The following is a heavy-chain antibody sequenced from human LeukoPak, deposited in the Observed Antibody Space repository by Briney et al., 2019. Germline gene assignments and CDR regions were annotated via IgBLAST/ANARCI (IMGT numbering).Heavy chain of an antibody. D-gene: IGHD2-15*01. CDR1: GFSLDSYW. CDR2: IRYDGSNK. CDR3: AKDRVIGYCSGGSCRGVGYMDV. V-gene: IGHV3-30*02. J-gene: IGHJ6*03. Sequence: GGSLRLSCVASGFSLDSYWMNWVRQAPGKGLEWVAFIRYDGSNKYYADSVKGRFTISRDNSKNTLYLQMNSLRAEDTAVYYCAKDRVIGYCSGGSCRGVGYMDVWGKGTTVTISS.